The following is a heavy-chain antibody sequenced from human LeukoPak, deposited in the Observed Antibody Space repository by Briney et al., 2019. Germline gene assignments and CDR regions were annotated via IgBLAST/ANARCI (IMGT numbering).Heavy chain of an antibody. CDR2: IYYSGST. J-gene: IGHJ4*02. CDR1: GGSISSYY. Sequence: PSETLSLTCTVSGGSISSYYWSWIRQPPGKGLEWIGYIYYSGSTNYNPSLKSRVTISVDTSKNQFSLKLSSVTAADTVVYYCARRAESGLDYWGQGTLVTVSS. V-gene: IGHV4-59*08. CDR3: ARRAESGLDY.